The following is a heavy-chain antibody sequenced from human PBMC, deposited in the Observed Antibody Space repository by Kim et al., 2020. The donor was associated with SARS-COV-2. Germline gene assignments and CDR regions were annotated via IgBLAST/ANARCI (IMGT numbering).Heavy chain of an antibody. CDR2: IYTSGST. D-gene: IGHD3-22*01. CDR3: AREFYDSSGYPINHFDY. CDR1: GGSISSGSYY. V-gene: IGHV4-61*02. Sequence: SQTLSLTCTVSGGSISSGSYYWSWIRQPAGKGLEWIGRIYTSGSTNYNPSLKSRVTISVDTSKNQFSLKLSSVTAADTAVYYCAREFYDSSGYPINHFDYWGQGTLVTVSS. J-gene: IGHJ4*02.